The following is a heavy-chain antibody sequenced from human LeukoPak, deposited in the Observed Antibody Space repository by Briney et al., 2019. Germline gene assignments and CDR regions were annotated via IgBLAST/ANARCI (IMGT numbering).Heavy chain of an antibody. D-gene: IGHD4-17*01. Sequence: GRSLRLSCAASGFTFSSYAMHWVRQAPGKGLEYVSAISSNGGSTYYANSVKGRFTISRDNSKNTLYLQMGSLRAEDMAVYYCARDPTLFDYGDYGGWVYFDYWGQGTLVTVSS. CDR2: ISSNGGST. CDR1: GFTFSSYA. CDR3: ARDPTLFDYGDYGGWVYFDY. V-gene: IGHV3-64*01. J-gene: IGHJ4*02.